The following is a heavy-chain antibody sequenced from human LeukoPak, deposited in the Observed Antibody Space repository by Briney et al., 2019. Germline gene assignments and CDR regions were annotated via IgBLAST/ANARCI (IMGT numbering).Heavy chain of an antibody. CDR2: IYYSGST. D-gene: IGHD4-17*01. J-gene: IGHJ3*02. V-gene: IGHV4-59*01. Sequence: SETLSLTCTVSGGSTSSYYWSWIRRPPGKGLEWIGYIYYSGSTNYNPSLKSRVTISVDTSKDQFSLRLSSVTAADTAVYYCARSNYGDYVWLNAFDIWGQGTMVTVSS. CDR3: ARSNYGDYVWLNAFDI. CDR1: GGSTSSYY.